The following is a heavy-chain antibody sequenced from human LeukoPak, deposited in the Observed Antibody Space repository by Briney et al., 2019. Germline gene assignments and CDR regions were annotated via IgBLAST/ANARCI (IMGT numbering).Heavy chain of an antibody. J-gene: IGHJ6*02. D-gene: IGHD3-3*01. Sequence: PSETPSLTCAVYGGSFSGYYWSWIRQPPGKGLEGIGEINHSGSTNYNPSLKSRVTISVDTSKNQFSLKLSSVTAADTAVYYCAGARRDDFWSGNYGMDVWGQGTTVTVSS. CDR1: GGSFSGYY. CDR3: AGARRDDFWSGNYGMDV. CDR2: INHSGST. V-gene: IGHV4-34*01.